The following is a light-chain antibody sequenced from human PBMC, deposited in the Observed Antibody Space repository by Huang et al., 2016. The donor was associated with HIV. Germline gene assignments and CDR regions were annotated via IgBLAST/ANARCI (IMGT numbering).Light chain of an antibody. V-gene: IGKV1-NL1*01. CDR3: QQYFTTPLA. CDR2: AAA. Sequence: IQMTQSPFSLSASVGDRVTITCRASQAISNSLVWYQQKPGKAPKLLLFAAARLDSGVPSRFRGSGSGTDYTLTISSLQPEDFATYYCQQYFTTPLAFGGGTKVEIK. J-gene: IGKJ4*01. CDR1: QAISNS.